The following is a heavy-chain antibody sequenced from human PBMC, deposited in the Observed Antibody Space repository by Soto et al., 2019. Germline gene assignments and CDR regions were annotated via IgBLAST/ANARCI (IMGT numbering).Heavy chain of an antibody. CDR3: AGGIKYGDYSRWFGP. J-gene: IGHJ5*02. CDR2: MNPNSGNT. Sequence: QVQLVQSGAEVKKPGASVKVSCKASGYTFTSYDINWVRQATGQGFEYLGWMNPNSGNTGYVKKFQGRVTMTRDTSMSTAYMERSSLRSEDTAVYYCAGGIKYGDYSRWFGPWGPGTLVTVSS. D-gene: IGHD4-17*01. CDR1: GYTFTSYD. V-gene: IGHV1-8*01.